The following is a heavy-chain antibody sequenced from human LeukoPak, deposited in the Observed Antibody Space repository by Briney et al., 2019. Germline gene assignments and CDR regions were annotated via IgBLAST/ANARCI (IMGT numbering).Heavy chain of an antibody. V-gene: IGHV4-59*08. CDR2: FYYSGST. J-gene: IGHJ4*02. CDR1: GGSITSHY. CDR3: ARSGGRDGYNFGY. D-gene: IGHD5-24*01. Sequence: SWTLSLTCTVSGGSITSHYWSWIRQTPGKGLEWIGYFYYSGSTNYNPSLESRVTMSVDTSRTHLYLNLSSVTAADTAMYYCARSGGRDGYNFGYWGPGTLVIVSS.